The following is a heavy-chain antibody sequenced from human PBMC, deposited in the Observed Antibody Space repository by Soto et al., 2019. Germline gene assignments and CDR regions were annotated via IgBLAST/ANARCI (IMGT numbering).Heavy chain of an antibody. D-gene: IGHD6-6*01. V-gene: IGHV5-10-1*01. CDR2: IDPSDSYA. CDR1: GYSFTSYW. Sequence: GESLKISCKGSGYSFTSYWISWVRQMPGKGLEWMGIIDPSDSYANYSPSFQGHVTISADKSISTAYLQWSSLKASDTAMYYCARRQVAARYNDLNFDNWREESLV. CDR3: ARRQVAARYNDLNFDN. J-gene: IGHJ4*02.